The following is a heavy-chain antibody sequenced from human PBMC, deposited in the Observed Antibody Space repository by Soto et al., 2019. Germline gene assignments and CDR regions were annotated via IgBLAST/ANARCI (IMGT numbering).Heavy chain of an antibody. CDR1: GGSISSGGYY. CDR3: ARGDYGDYSHYFDY. J-gene: IGHJ4*02. V-gene: IGHV4-31*03. D-gene: IGHD4-17*01. CDR2: IYYSGST. Sequence: SSETLSLTCTVSGGSISSGGYYWSWIRQHPGKGLEWIGYIYYSGSTYYNPSLKSRVTISVDTSKNQFSLKLSSVTAADTAVYYCARGDYGDYSHYFDYWGQGSLVTVYS.